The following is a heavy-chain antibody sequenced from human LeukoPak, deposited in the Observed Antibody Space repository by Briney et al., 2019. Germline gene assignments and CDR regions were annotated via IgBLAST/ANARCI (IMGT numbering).Heavy chain of an antibody. J-gene: IGHJ4*02. CDR1: GFTFSSYA. D-gene: IGHD6-19*01. CDR3: TTGPKSSGRGFDY. CDR2: IKSKTDGGTT. V-gene: IGHV3-15*01. Sequence: GRSLRLSCAASGFTFSSYAMHWVRQAPGKGLEWVGRIKSKTDGGTTDYAAPVKGRFTISRDDSKNTLYLQMNSLKTEDTAVYYCTTGPKSSGRGFDYWGQGTLVTVSS.